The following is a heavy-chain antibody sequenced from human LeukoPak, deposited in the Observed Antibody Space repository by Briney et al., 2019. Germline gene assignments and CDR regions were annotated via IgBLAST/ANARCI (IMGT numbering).Heavy chain of an antibody. D-gene: IGHD2-21*01. J-gene: IGHJ4*02. CDR1: GGSISSYY. Sequence: PSETLSLTCTVSGGSISSYYWSWIRQPAGKGLEWIGRIYTSGSPHYNPSLKSRVTMSVDTSKNQFSLKLSSVTAVDTAVYYCARDLPTLVAPFDYWGQGTLVTVSS. CDR2: IYTSGSP. CDR3: ARDLPTLVAPFDY. V-gene: IGHV4-4*07.